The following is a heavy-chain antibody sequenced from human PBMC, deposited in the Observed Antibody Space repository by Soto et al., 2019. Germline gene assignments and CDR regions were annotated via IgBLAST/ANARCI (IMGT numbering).Heavy chain of an antibody. Sequence: GKGLEWVSAISGSGGSTYYADSVKGRFTISRDNSKNTLYLQMNSLRAEDTAVYYCAKQTYSTETNQYYCMGVWGKGTTLSVPS. CDR3: AKQTYSTETNQYYCMGV. D-gene: IGHD2-15*01. V-gene: IGHV3-23*01. CDR2: ISGSGGST. J-gene: IGHJ6*03.